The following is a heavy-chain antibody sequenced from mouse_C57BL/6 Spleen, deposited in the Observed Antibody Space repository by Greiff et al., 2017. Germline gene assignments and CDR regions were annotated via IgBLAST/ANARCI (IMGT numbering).Heavy chain of an antibody. J-gene: IGHJ2*01. CDR1: GYTFTSYW. D-gene: IGHD2-3*01. Sequence: QVQLKESGAELVKPGASVKLSCKASGYTFTSYWMQWVKQRPGQGLEWIGEIDPSDSYTNYNQKFKGKATLTVDTSSSTAYMQLSSLTSEDSAVYYCARRMEGYWGQGTTLTVSS. CDR2: IDPSDSYT. V-gene: IGHV1-50*01. CDR3: ARRMEGY.